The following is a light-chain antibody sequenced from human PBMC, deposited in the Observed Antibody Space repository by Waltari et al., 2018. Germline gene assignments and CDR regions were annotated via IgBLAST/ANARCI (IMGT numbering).Light chain of an antibody. CDR3: QQLITYPFT. CDR2: AAS. J-gene: IGKJ3*01. Sequence: DIQLTQSPSFLSASVGDRVTITCRVSQGISTYLAWYQQKPGKAPNLLIYAASTLQSGVPSRFSGSGSGTEFTLTISSLQPEDFATYYCQQLITYPFTFGPGTKVDIK. CDR1: QGISTY. V-gene: IGKV1-9*01.